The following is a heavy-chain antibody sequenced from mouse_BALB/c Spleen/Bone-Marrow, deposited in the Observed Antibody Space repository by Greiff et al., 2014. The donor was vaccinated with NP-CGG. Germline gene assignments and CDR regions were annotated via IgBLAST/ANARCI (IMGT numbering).Heavy chain of an antibody. V-gene: IGHV7-3*02. J-gene: IGHJ1*01. CDR2: IRNKANGYTT. CDR3: ARDRTTATLYWYFDV. D-gene: IGHD1-2*01. CDR1: GFTFTDYY. Sequence: EVKLMESGGDLVQPGGSLRLSCATSGFTFTDYYMSWVRQPPGKALEWLGFIRNKANGYTTEYSASVKGRFTISRDNSQSILYLQMNTLRAEDSATYYCARDRTTATLYWYFDVWGAGTTVTVSS.